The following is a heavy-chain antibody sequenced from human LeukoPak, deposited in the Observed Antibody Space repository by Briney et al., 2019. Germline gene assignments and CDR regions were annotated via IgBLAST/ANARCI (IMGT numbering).Heavy chain of an antibody. Sequence: SETLSLTCTVSGVSISTYYWSWIRQPPGKGLEWIGYIYYSGSTNYNPSLKSRVTISVDTSKNQFSLKLSSVTAADTAVYYCARDRWFDPWGQGTLVIVSS. J-gene: IGHJ5*02. CDR1: GVSISTYY. CDR2: IYYSGST. V-gene: IGHV4-59*01. CDR3: ARDRWFDP.